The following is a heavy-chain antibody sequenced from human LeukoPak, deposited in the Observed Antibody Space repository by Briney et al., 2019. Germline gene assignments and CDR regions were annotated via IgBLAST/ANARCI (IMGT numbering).Heavy chain of an antibody. CDR3: ARIPRWDPYLFDY. J-gene: IGHJ4*02. D-gene: IGHD4-23*01. Sequence: GASVKVSCKASGYTFTGYYMHWVRQAPGQGLEWMGWINPNSGGTNYAQKFQGRVTMTRDTSISTAYMELSRLRSDDTAVYYCARIPRWDPYLFDYWGQGTLVTVSS. V-gene: IGHV1-2*02. CDR1: GYTFTGYY. CDR2: INPNSGGT.